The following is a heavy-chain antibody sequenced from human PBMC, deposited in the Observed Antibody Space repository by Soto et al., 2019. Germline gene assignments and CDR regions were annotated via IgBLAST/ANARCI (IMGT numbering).Heavy chain of an antibody. D-gene: IGHD3-22*01. CDR2: FDPEDGET. CDR3: AKVDPYYYDSRVFDY. CDR1: GYTLTELS. J-gene: IGHJ4*02. Sequence: ASVKVSCKVSGYTLTELSMHWVRQAPGKGLEWMGGFDPEDGETIYAQKFQGRVTMTEDTSTDTAYMELSSLRSEDTAVYYCAKVDPYYYDSRVFDYWGQGTLVTVSS. V-gene: IGHV1-24*01.